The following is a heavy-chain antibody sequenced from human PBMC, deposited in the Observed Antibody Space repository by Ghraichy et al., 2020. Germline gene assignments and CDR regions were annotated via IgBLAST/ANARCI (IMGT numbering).Heavy chain of an antibody. V-gene: IGHV1-69*13. CDR3: ARERSLVGATPTFDY. Sequence: SVKVSCKASGGTFSSYAISWVRQAPGQGLEWMGGIIPIFGTANYAQKFQGRVTITADESTSTAYMELSSLRSEDTAVYYCARERSLVGATPTFDYWGQGTLVTVSS. CDR1: GGTFSSYA. CDR2: IIPIFGTA. D-gene: IGHD1-26*01. J-gene: IGHJ4*02.